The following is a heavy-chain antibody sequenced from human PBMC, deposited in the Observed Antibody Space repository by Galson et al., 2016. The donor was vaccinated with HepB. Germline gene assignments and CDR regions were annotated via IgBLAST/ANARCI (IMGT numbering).Heavy chain of an antibody. J-gene: IGHJ4*01. D-gene: IGHD1-1*01. CDR1: GYSVTDFS. CDR2: FDPKAEET. Sequence: SVKVSCKVSGYSVTDFSMHWVRQAPGKGLEWMGGFDPKAEETIFAQKFQGRVTVTEDTSTDTAYMELTSLRSEDTAVYYCASEVIQLERHRYIDFWGPGTLVIVSS. CDR3: ASEVIQLERHRYIDF. V-gene: IGHV1-24*01.